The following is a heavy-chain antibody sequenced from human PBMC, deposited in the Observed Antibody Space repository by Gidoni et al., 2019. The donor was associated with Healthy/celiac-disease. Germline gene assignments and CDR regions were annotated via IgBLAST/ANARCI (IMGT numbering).Heavy chain of an antibody. CDR1: CFTFHSSA. V-gene: IGHV3-23*01. J-gene: IGHJ6*03. CDR3: AESPVVPAAMLGLTDCYLDV. Sequence: EVQLLQSGGALVQPGGSLIPPCSASCFTFHSSAMNWVRQALGKGLGLVSANRGNGGSAYYADCVKSRYTVSRDNSNNTLYLQMNSLRAEDTAIYYCAESPVVPAAMLGLTDCYLDVWGKGTTVTVSS. CDR2: NRGNGGSA. D-gene: IGHD2-2*01.